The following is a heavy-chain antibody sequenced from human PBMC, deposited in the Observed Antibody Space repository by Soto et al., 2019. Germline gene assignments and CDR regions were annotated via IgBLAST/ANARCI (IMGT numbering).Heavy chain of an antibody. Sequence: QVQLVQSGAAVKKPGSSVKVSCKASGGTFSSYAISWVRQAPGQGLEWMGGIIPIFGTANYAQKFQGRVTITADESTSTAYMELSRMRSEDTAVYYCARHVPAAGYYYGMDVWGQGTTVTVSS. CDR3: ARHVPAAGYYYGMDV. CDR1: GGTFSSYA. J-gene: IGHJ6*02. V-gene: IGHV1-69*12. CDR2: IIPIFGTA. D-gene: IGHD2-2*01.